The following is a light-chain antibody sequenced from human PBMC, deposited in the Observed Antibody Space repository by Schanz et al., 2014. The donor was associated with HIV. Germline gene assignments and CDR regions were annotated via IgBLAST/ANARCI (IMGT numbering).Light chain of an antibody. CDR3: QQYGSSPPT. J-gene: IGKJ1*01. CDR1: QSVSSN. Sequence: EIVMTQSPATLSVSPGERATLSCRASQSVSSNLAWYQQKPGQAPRLLIYDASSRATGIPDRFSGSGSGTDFTLTISRLEPEDFAVYYCQQYGSSPPTFGQGTKVEIK. V-gene: IGKV3-20*01. CDR2: DAS.